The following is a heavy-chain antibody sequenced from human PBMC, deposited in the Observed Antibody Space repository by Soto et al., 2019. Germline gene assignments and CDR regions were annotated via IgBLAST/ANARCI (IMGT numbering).Heavy chain of an antibody. J-gene: IGHJ6*02. CDR1: GGTFSSYA. D-gene: IGHD1-1*01. V-gene: IGHV1-69*01. CDR3: ASALGGQLEDHGNYCMDA. Sequence: QVQLVQSGAEVKKPGSSVKVSCKASGGTFSSYAISWVRQAPGQGLEWMGGIIPIFGTANYAQKFQGRVTITADESTSTAYMERSSQRSEDTAVYYCASALGGQLEDHGNYCMDAWGQGTTVTVSS. CDR2: IIPIFGTA.